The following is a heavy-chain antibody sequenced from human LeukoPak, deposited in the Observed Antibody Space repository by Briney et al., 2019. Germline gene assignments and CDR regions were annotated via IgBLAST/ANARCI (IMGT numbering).Heavy chain of an antibody. V-gene: IGHV4-39*01. CDR1: AGSISSSSYY. CDR2: IYYSGST. Sequence: SETLSLTCTVSAGSISSSSYYWGWIRQPPGRRLERIGRIYYSGSTYYNPSLKSRVTISVDTSKNQFSLKLSSVTAADTAVYYCARQGYRPYYFDYWGQGPLVTVSS. CDR3: ARQGYRPYYFDY. D-gene: IGHD5-18*01. J-gene: IGHJ4*02.